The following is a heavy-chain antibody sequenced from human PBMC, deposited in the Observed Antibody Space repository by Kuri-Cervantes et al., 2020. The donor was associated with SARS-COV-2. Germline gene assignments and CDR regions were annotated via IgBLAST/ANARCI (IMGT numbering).Heavy chain of an antibody. CDR3: ARDGGKGHGPGLYYWYFNL. CDR2: ISYDGGNE. J-gene: IGHJ2*01. D-gene: IGHD2-15*01. V-gene: IGHV3-30*03. Sequence: GESLKISCAASGFTFSNYGIHWVRQAPGKGLEWVAVISYDGGNEYYAGSVKGRFTISRDNSKNTLYLQMNSLRPEDTAVYYCARDGGKGHGPGLYYWYFNLWGRGTLVTVSS. CDR1: GFTFSNYG.